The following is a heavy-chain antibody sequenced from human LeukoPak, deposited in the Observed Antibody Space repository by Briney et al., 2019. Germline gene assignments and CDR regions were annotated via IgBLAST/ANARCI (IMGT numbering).Heavy chain of an antibody. CDR1: GYTFTSYY. D-gene: IGHD1-26*01. CDR3: ARDLLPIGYIGSPVGATTGDNFDY. Sequence: ASVKVSCKASGYTFTSYYMHWVRQAPGQGLEWMGIINPSGGSTSYAQKFQGRVTMTRDTSTSTVYMDLSSLRSEDTAVYYCARDLLPIGYIGSPVGATTGDNFDYWGQGTLVTVSS. V-gene: IGHV1-46*01. CDR2: INPSGGST. J-gene: IGHJ4*02.